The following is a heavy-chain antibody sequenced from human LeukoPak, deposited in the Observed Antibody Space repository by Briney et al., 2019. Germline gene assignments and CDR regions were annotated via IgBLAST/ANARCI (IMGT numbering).Heavy chain of an antibody. CDR1: GFTFSSYE. J-gene: IGHJ6*04. V-gene: IGHV3-48*03. CDR3: AELGITMIGGV. CDR2: ISSSGSTI. D-gene: IGHD3-10*02. Sequence: GGSLRLSCAASGFTFSSYEMNWLLQAPGKGLEWVSYISSSGSTIYYADSVKGRFTISIDNAKNSLYLQMNSLTAEDTAVYYCAELGITMIGGVWGKGTTVTISS.